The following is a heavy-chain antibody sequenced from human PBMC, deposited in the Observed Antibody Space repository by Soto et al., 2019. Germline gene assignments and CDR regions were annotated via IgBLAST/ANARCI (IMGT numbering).Heavy chain of an antibody. J-gene: IGHJ3*02. V-gene: IGHV3-11*01. CDR3: ARERLGPELCDFWSGYRRSAFDI. CDR2: ISSSGSTI. Sequence: GGSLRLSCAASGVTFSDYYMSWIRQDSGKGLEWVSYISSSGSTIYYADSVKGRLTISRDNAKNSPYLQMNSLRAEDTAVYYYARERLGPELCDFWSGYRRSAFDIWGQGTMVTVSS. CDR1: GVTFSDYY. D-gene: IGHD3-3*01.